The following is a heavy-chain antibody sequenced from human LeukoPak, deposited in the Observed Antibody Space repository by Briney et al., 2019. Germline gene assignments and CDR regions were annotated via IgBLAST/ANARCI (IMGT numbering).Heavy chain of an antibody. CDR3: ARATTPSLVVAGNY. CDR1: GFTFSDYY. D-gene: IGHD6-19*01. Sequence: PGGSLRLSCAASGFTFSDYYMSWIRQAPGKGLVWVSRIHSDGSTTIYADSVKGRFTISRDNAKNTLYLQMNSLRAEDMAVYYCARATTPSLVVAGNYWGQGTLVTVSS. V-gene: IGHV3-74*01. J-gene: IGHJ4*02. CDR2: IHSDGSTT.